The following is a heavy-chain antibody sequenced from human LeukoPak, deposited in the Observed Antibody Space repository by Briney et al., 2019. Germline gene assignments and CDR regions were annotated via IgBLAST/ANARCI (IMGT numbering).Heavy chain of an antibody. CDR3: ARDVVAVAGSTGFDP. J-gene: IGHJ5*02. CDR1: GYTFTGYY. V-gene: IGHV1-2*02. D-gene: IGHD6-19*01. CDR2: INPKSGGT. Sequence: GASVKVSCKASGYTFTGYYMHWVRQAPGQGLEWMGWINPKSGGTKYAQKFQGRVTMTRDTSISTVYFELSRLRSDDTAVYYCARDVVAVAGSTGFDPWGQGTQVTVSS.